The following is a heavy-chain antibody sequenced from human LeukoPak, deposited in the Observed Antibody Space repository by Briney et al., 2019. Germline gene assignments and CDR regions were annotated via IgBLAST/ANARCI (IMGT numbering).Heavy chain of an antibody. CDR1: GFTFSSYG. CDR2: ISYDGSNK. Sequence: GGSLRLSCVASGFTFSSYGMHWVRQAPGKGLEWVAVISYDGSNKYYADSVKSRFTISRDNARNSLYLQMNSLRAEDTAIYYCARVDAALDYWGQGTLVTVSS. CDR3: ARVDAALDY. D-gene: IGHD6-6*01. V-gene: IGHV3-30*03. J-gene: IGHJ4*02.